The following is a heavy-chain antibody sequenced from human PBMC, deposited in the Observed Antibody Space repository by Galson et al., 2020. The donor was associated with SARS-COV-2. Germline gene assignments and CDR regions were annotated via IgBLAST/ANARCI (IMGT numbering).Heavy chain of an antibody. CDR3: ARVGYYDSSGYYYWGSFDY. Sequence: PGESLKIFCKGSGYSFTSYWIGWVRQMPGKGLEWMGIIYPGDSDTRYSPSFQGQVTISADKSISTAYLQWSSLKASDTAMYYCARVGYYDSSGYYYWGSFDYWGQGTLVTVSS. J-gene: IGHJ4*02. CDR1: GYSFTSYW. CDR2: IYPGDSDT. V-gene: IGHV5-51*01. D-gene: IGHD3-22*01.